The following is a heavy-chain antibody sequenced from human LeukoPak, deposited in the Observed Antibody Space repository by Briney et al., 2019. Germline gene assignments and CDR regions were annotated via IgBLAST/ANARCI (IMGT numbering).Heavy chain of an antibody. CDR1: GFTFSSYG. CDR3: AKDRDSNWYPYFEY. Sequence: GRSLRLSCAASGFTFSSYGMHWVRQAPGKGLEWVAVISYDGSNKYYADSVKGRFTISRDNSKNTLYLQMNSLRAEDTAVYYCAKDRDSNWYPYFEYWGQGTLITVSS. J-gene: IGHJ4*02. CDR2: ISYDGSNK. D-gene: IGHD4-11*01. V-gene: IGHV3-30*18.